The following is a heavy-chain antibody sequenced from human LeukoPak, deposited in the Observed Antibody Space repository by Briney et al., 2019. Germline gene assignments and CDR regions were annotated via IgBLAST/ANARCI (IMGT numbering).Heavy chain of an antibody. CDR3: ARAGYCSSTSCYPYYYYYYMDV. CDR2: ISYDGSNK. V-gene: IGHV3-30*01. Sequence: GGSLRLSCAASGFTSSSYAMHWVRQAPGKGQEWVAVISYDGSNKYYADSVKGRFTISRDNSKNTLYLQMNSLRAEDTAVYYCARAGYCSSTSCYPYYYYYYMDVWGKGTTVTVSS. CDR1: GFTSSSYA. J-gene: IGHJ6*03. D-gene: IGHD2-2*01.